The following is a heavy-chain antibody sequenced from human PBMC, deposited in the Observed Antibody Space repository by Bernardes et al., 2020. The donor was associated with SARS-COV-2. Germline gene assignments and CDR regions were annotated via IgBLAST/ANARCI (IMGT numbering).Heavy chain of an antibody. J-gene: IGHJ2*01. CDR2: IKQDGSEK. CDR1: GFTFSSSW. CDR3: ARVSGSSWYFDL. Sequence: GGSLSLSCAASGFTFSSSWMSWVRQAPGPGLAWVANIKQDGSEKYYVDSVKGRFTISRDNAKNSLYLQMKSLRAEDTAVYYCARVSGSSWYFDLWGRGTLVTVSS. D-gene: IGHD6-13*01. V-gene: IGHV3-7*01.